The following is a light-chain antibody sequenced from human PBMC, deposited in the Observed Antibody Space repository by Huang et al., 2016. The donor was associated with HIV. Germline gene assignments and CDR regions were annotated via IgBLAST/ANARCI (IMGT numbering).Light chain of an antibody. J-gene: IGKJ4*01. V-gene: IGKV3-11*01. Sequence: EIVLTQSPATLSLSPGERATLSCRASQSVSTYLACDQQKPGQAPRLLIYDASNRATGIPARFSGSGSGTDFTLTISSLEPEDFAVYYCQQRSNWPAFGGGTKVEIK. CDR1: QSVSTY. CDR3: QQRSNWPA. CDR2: DAS.